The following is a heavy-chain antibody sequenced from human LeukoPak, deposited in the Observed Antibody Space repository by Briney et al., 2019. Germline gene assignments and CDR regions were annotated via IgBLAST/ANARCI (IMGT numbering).Heavy chain of an antibody. CDR2: IYYSEST. J-gene: IGHJ4*02. CDR3: ARHKEGYYFDY. CDR1: GGSISSYY. Sequence: SETLSLTCTVSGGSISSYYWSWIRQPPGKGLEWIGHIYYSESTNYNPSLKSRVTISVDTSKNQFFLKLSSVTAADTAVYYCARHKEGYYFDYWGQGTLVTASS. V-gene: IGHV4-59*08.